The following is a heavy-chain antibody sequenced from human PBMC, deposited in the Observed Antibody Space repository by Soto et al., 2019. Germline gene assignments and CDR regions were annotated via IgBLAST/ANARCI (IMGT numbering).Heavy chain of an antibody. CDR2: IIPILDIA. J-gene: IGHJ2*01. Sequence: QVQLVQSGAEVKKPGSSVKVSCKASGGIFSTYSFSWVRQAPGQGLEWMGRIIPILDIATYAQKFQGRVTMTADKSTSTAHMELSSLRSEDTAVYYCAKDEEYYDSGGYSDYWYSDLWGRGTLVTVSS. D-gene: IGHD3-22*01. V-gene: IGHV1-69*08. CDR3: AKDEEYYDSGGYSDYWYSDL. CDR1: GGIFSTYS.